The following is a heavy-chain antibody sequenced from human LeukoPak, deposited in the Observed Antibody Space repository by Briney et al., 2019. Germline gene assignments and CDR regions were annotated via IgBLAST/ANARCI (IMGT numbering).Heavy chain of an antibody. CDR1: GYTFTSYD. V-gene: IGHV1-8*01. CDR2: MNPNSGNT. Sequence: GASVKVSCKASGYTFTSYDINWVRQATGQGLEWMGWMNPNSGNTGYAQKFQGRVTMTRNTSISTAYMELSSLRSEDTAVYYCARVSVYCSSTGCYTPHYYFDYWGQGTLVTVSS. J-gene: IGHJ4*02. D-gene: IGHD2-2*02. CDR3: ARVSVYCSSTGCYTPHYYFDY.